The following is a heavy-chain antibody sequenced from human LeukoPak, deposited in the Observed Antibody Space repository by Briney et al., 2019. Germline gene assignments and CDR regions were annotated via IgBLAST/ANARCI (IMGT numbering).Heavy chain of an antibody. V-gene: IGHV3-7*01. J-gene: IGHJ6*04. D-gene: IGHD2-8*01. CDR2: IKQDGSEK. CDR1: GFTFSSYW. CDR3: ARDVYGVRSDV. Sequence: PGGSLRLSCAASGFTFSSYWMSWVRQAPGKGLEWVANIKQDGSEKYYVDSVKGRFTISRDNAKNSLYLQMNSLRAEDTAVYYCARDVYGVRSDVWGKGTTVTVSP.